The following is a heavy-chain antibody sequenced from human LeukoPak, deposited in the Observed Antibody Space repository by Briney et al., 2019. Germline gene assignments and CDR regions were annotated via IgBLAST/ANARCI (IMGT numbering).Heavy chain of an antibody. CDR2: ISSAGGVI. J-gene: IGHJ4*02. V-gene: IGHV3-48*01. CDR1: GFTFRSYS. D-gene: IGHD2-15*01. CDR3: AREYCSGGSCYGNLDH. Sequence: GGSLRLSCAASGFTFRSYSINWVRQASGKGLEWVSFISSAGGVIYYADSVKGRFTISRDNAKNSLYLQMNSLRVEDTAVYYCAREYCSGGSCYGNLDHWGQGTPVTVSS.